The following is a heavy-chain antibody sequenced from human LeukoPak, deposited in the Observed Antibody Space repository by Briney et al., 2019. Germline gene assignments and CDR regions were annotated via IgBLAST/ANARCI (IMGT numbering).Heavy chain of an antibody. CDR1: GCSFRRNW. Sequence: GGSLRLSCAGSGCSFRRNWMCWVRQAPGKGLDWVANVKHDGSEEYFVDSVKGRFTISRDNAKKSLFLQMTSLRAEDTAVCYCARGGGYPDYWGQGALVTVSS. CDR3: ARGGGYPDY. D-gene: IGHD3-22*01. V-gene: IGHV3-7*01. J-gene: IGHJ4*02. CDR2: VKHDGSEE.